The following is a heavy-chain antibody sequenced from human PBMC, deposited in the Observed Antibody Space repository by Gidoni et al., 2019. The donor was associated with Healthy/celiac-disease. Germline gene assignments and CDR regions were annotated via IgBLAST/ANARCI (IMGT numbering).Heavy chain of an antibody. CDR3: ARASGLSYGMDV. CDR1: GFTFSSYW. D-gene: IGHD3-10*01. CDR2: INGDGSST. Sequence: EVQLVESGGGLVQPGGSLRLSCAASGFTFSSYWMHWVRQAPGKGLVWVSRINGDGSSTSYAESVKGRFTISRDNAKNTLYLQMNSLRAEDTAVYYCARASGLSYGMDVWGQGTTVTVSS. V-gene: IGHV3-74*01. J-gene: IGHJ6*02.